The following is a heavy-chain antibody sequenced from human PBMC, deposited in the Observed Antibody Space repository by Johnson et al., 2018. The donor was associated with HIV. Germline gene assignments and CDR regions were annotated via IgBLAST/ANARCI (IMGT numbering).Heavy chain of an antibody. V-gene: IGHV3-30*18. CDR2: ISYDGSNT. Sequence: QVQLVESGGGLVQPGGSLRLSCAASGFTFSTYAMSWVRQAPGKGLEWVAMISYDGSNTYYADSVKGRFTISRDNSKNTLYLQMNSLRAEDTAVYFCAKDLKGRWLQYGGLDIWGQGTTVTVSP. J-gene: IGHJ3*02. D-gene: IGHD5-24*01. CDR1: GFTFSTYA. CDR3: AKDLKGRWLQYGGLDI.